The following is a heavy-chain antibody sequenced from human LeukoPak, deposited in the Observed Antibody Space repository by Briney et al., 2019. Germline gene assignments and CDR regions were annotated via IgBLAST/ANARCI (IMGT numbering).Heavy chain of an antibody. J-gene: IGHJ4*02. CDR1: GGSISSSSYY. D-gene: IGHD6-19*01. Sequence: SETLSLTCTVSGGSISSSSYYWGWIRQPPGKGLEWIGSIYHSGTTYSGSTYYNPSLKSRVTISLDTSKNQFSLKLSSVTAADTAVYYCARHPFRSSGWYYFDYWGQGTLVTVSS. CDR3: ARHPFRSSGWYYFDY. V-gene: IGHV4-39*01. CDR2: IYHSGTTYSGST.